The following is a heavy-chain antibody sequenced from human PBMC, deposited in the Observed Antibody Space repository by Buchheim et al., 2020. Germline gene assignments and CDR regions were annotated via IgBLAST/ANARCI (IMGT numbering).Heavy chain of an antibody. J-gene: IGHJ4*02. Sequence: QVQLQESGSRLVKPSNTLSLTCTVSGGSFRSSGSFWAWIRQSPGKGLVWIGSTFYGGDTYYKPSLKSRVTISVDSYRNSLSLSLNSATAADTAVYYCAKARGAAAASSFDYWGQG. D-gene: IGHD2-15*01. CDR1: GGSFRSSGSF. CDR2: TFYGGDT. V-gene: IGHV4-39*07. CDR3: AKARGAAAASSFDY.